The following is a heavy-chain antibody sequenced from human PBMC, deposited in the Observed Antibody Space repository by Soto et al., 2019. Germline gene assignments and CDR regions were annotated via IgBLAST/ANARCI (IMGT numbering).Heavy chain of an antibody. D-gene: IGHD2-21*02. CDR3: AKSPDCGGDCSFGS. CDR2: ISGSGGST. Sequence: EVQLLESGGGLVQPGGSLRLSCAASGFTFSTYAMSWVRQAPGKGLEWVSVISGSGGSTYYADSVKGRFTISRDNSKNTLYLQMNSLRVEDTAVYYCAKSPDCGGDCSFGSWGQGTLVTVSS. V-gene: IGHV3-23*01. J-gene: IGHJ4*02. CDR1: GFTFSTYA.